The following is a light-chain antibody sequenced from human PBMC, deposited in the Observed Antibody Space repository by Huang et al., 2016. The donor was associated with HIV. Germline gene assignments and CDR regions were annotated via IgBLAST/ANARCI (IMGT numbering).Light chain of an antibody. CDR1: QGLANY. V-gene: IGKV3-11*01. Sequence: SQGLANYLAWYQQKPGQAPRLRIYDASNQATVSPARFSGSGSGTDFTLTISSLEPEDVAVYYCQQRGNWQLTFGGGTKVDIK. CDR2: DAS. J-gene: IGKJ4*01. CDR3: QQRGNWQLT.